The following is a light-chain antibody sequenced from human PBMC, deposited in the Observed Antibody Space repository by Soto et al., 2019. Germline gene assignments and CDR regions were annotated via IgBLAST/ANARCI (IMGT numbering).Light chain of an antibody. J-gene: IGKJ1*01. CDR1: QNIERW. V-gene: IGKV1-5*01. Sequence: DIQMTQSPSTLSASVGDRVTITCRASQNIERWLAWYQQKPGEAPKLLLYDVSSLESGVPSRFSGSGSGTEFILTINGLQPDDFATYFCQQFNSGTWTFGQGTKVDIK. CDR3: QQFNSGTWT. CDR2: DVS.